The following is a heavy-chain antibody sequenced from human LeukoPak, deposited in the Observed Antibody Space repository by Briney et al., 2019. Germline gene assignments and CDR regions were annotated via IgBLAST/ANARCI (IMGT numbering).Heavy chain of an antibody. CDR3: ARDGGAFGYSYGYIDY. CDR2: IKSAGST. CDR1: GFTLGSNY. Sequence: AGSMTLASPPSGFTLGSNYVDWVRHAPGGGLEWDAVIKSAGSTYYADSAEGRFTISRDNSQNTLYLQMNSLRAEDTAVYYGARDGGAFGYSYGYIDYWGQGTLVTVSS. D-gene: IGHD5-18*01. J-gene: IGHJ4*02. V-gene: IGHV3-66*01.